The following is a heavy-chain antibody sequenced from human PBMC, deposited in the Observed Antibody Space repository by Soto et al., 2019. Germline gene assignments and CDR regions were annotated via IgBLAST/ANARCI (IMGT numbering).Heavy chain of an antibody. Sequence: QVQLLESGGGVVQPGRSLRLSCAASGFTFSSDGMHWVRQAPGKGLEWVAVISFDGSNKYYADTVKGRFTISRDNSKNTLYLQMNSLRAKETAVYYCAKGSTAMTYFDYWGQGTLVTVAS. CDR2: ISFDGSNK. J-gene: IGHJ4*02. V-gene: IGHV3-30*18. CDR1: GFTFSSDG. D-gene: IGHD5-18*01. CDR3: AKGSTAMTYFDY.